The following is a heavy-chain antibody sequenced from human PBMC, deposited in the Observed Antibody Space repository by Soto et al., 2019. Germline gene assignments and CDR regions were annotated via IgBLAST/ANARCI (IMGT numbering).Heavy chain of an antibody. D-gene: IGHD2-15*01. CDR2: ISPYNGNP. CDR1: GYTFTSYG. V-gene: IGHV1-18*01. Sequence: QVQLVQSGAEVKKPGASVKVSCKASGYTFTSYGITWVRQAPGQGLEWMGWISPYNGNPNYAQKLQGRVTMTTDTSTTTAYMELRSLRSDDTAVYYCARGGLGYCSGGSCPKTWFDPWGQGTLVTVSS. J-gene: IGHJ5*02. CDR3: ARGGLGYCSGGSCPKTWFDP.